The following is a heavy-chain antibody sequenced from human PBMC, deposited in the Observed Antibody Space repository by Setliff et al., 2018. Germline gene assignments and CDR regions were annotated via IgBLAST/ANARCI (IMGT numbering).Heavy chain of an antibody. CDR3: ARGADYHDTSGYSH. V-gene: IGHV4-34*01. CDR1: GGSFSYYY. CDR2: INHSGST. Sequence: PSETLSLTCAVYGGSFSYYYWTWSRQPPGKGLEWSGEINHSGSTNYNPSLKSRVTISVDTSKNQFSLKVNSVTAADTAVYYCARGADYHDTSGYSHWGQGTLVTVSS. D-gene: IGHD3-22*01. J-gene: IGHJ4*02.